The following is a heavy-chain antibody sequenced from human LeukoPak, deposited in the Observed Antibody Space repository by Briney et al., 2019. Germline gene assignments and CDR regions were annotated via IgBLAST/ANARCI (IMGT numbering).Heavy chain of an antibody. Sequence: GGSLRLSCAASGFTFSSYAMSWVRPAPGKGLGWVSAISGSGGSTYYADSVKGRFSISRDNSKNTLYLQMNSLRAEDTAVYFCAKAYSSGWSNAIDYWGQGTLVTVSS. D-gene: IGHD6-19*01. CDR3: AKAYSSGWSNAIDY. J-gene: IGHJ4*02. CDR2: ISGSGGST. CDR1: GFTFSSYA. V-gene: IGHV3-23*01.